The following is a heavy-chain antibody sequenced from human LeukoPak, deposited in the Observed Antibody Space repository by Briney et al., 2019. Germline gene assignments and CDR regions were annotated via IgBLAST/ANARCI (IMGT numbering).Heavy chain of an antibody. CDR1: GGTFSSYA. CDR2: IIPIFGTA. Sequence: SVKVSCKASGGTFSSYAISWVRQAPGQGLEWMGGIIPIFGTANYAQKFQGRVTITADESTSTAYMELSSLRSEDTAVYYCASTPPRCSSTSCYGDYYYYYYMDVWGKGTTVTVSS. J-gene: IGHJ6*03. D-gene: IGHD2-2*01. CDR3: ASTPPRCSSTSCYGDYYYYYYMDV. V-gene: IGHV1-69*13.